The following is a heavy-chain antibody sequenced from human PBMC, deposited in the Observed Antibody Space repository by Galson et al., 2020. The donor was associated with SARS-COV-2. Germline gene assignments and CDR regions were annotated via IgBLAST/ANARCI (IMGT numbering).Heavy chain of an antibody. V-gene: IGHV1-46*01. CDR2: IHPSGGSP. CDR1: GYTFTSYY. Sequence: GESLKISCKASGYTFTSYYMHWVRQAPGQGLEWMGIIHPSGGSPSYAQKFQRRVPMTRDTSTSTVYMELSSLRSEDTAVYYCARDLTTVTTYHYYYGMDVWGQGTTVTVSS. J-gene: IGHJ6*02. CDR3: ARDLTTVTTYHYYYGMDV. D-gene: IGHD4-17*01.